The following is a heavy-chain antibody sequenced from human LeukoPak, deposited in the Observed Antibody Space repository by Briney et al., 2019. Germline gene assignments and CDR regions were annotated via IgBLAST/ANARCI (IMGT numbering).Heavy chain of an antibody. CDR3: ARGRGSSGYHGSDY. D-gene: IGHD3-22*01. CDR1: GGTFSSYT. CDR2: IIPIFGTA. J-gene: IGHJ4*02. Sequence: SVKVSCKASGGTFSSYTISWVRQAPGQGLEWMGGIIPIFGTANYAQKFQGRVTITTDESTSTAYMELSSLRSEDTAVYYCARGRGSSGYHGSDYWGQGTLVTVSS. V-gene: IGHV1-69*05.